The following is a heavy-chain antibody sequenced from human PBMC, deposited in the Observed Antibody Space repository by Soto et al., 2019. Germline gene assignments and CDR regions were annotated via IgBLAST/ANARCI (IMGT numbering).Heavy chain of an antibody. CDR2: ISYSGTT. J-gene: IGHJ5*02. CDR3: ARGRQWLDSSWFDP. V-gene: IGHV4-59*01. D-gene: IGHD6-19*01. Sequence: QVQLQESGPGLVKPSESLSLTCTVSGGSITTYYWSWIRQPPGKGLEWIGCISYSGTTNYNPSLKSRVTISVDTSKNQFSLRLSYMNAADTAVYYCARGRQWLDSSWFDPWGQGTLVTVSS. CDR1: GGSITTYY.